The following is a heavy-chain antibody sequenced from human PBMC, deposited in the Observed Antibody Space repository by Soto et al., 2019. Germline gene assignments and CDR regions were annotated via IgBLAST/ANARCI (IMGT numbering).Heavy chain of an antibody. V-gene: IGHV4-59*08. D-gene: IGHD6-19*01. CDR2: IYYSGST. J-gene: IGHJ1*01. CDR3: ARYIQWLVPEYFQH. CDR1: GGSISSYY. Sequence: SETLSLTCTVSGGSISSYYWSWIRQPPGKGLEWIGYIYYSGSTNYNPSLKSRVTISVDTSKNQFSLKLSSVTAADTAVYYCARYIQWLVPEYFQHWGQGTLVTVSS.